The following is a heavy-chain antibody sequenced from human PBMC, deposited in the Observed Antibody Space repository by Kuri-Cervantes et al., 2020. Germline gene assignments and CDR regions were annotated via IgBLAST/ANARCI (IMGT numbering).Heavy chain of an antibody. CDR3: ARVGVYSSGGGGNYYYGMDV. V-gene: IGHV3-33*08. J-gene: IGHJ6*02. CDR2: IWYDGSNK. CDR1: GFTFSSYA. Sequence: GESLKISCAASGFTFSSYAMHWVRQAPGKGLEWVAVIWYDGSNKYYADSVKGRFTISRDNSKNTLYLQMNSLRAEDTAVYYCARVGVYSSGGGGNYYYGMDVWGQGTTVTVSS. D-gene: IGHD6-19*01.